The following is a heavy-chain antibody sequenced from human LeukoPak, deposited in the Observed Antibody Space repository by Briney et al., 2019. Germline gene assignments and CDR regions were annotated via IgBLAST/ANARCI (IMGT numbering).Heavy chain of an antibody. J-gene: IGHJ4*02. V-gene: IGHV1-69*13. CDR1: GGTFSSYA. CDR2: IIPIFGTA. CDR3: ASRDRGYSYGLLFDD. D-gene: IGHD5-18*01. Sequence: ASVKVSRKASGGTFSSYAISWVRQAPGQGLEWMGGIIPIFGTANYAQKFQGRVTITADESTSTAYMELSSLRSEDTAVYYCASRDRGYSYGLLFDDRGQGTLVTVSS.